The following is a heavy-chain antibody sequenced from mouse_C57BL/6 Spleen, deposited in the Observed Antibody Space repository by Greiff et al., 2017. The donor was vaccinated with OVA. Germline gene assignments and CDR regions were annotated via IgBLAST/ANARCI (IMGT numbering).Heavy chain of an antibody. Sequence: VQLKQSVAELVRPGASVKLSCTASGFNIKNTYMHWVKQRPEQGLEWIGRIDPANGNTKYAPKFQGKATITADTSSNTAYLQLSSLTSEDTAILYCARTAFMYYYGSSYAWFAYWGQGTLVTVSA. CDR2: IDPANGNT. D-gene: IGHD1-1*01. V-gene: IGHV14-3*01. CDR1: GFNIKNTY. J-gene: IGHJ3*01. CDR3: ARTAFMYYYGSSYAWFAY.